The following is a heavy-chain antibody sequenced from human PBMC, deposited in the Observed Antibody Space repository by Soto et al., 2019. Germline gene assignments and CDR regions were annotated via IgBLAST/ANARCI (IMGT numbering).Heavy chain of an antibody. J-gene: IGHJ6*02. V-gene: IGHV1-3*01. D-gene: IGHD1-1*01. CDR3: AREGGTGTTNFSYYYYYGMDV. Sequence: GASVKVSCKASGYTFTSYAMHWVRQAPGQRLEWMGWINAGNGNTKYSQEFQGRVTITRDTSASTAYMELSRLRSDDTAVYYCAREGGTGTTNFSYYYYYGMDVWGQGTTVTVSS. CDR2: INAGNGNT. CDR1: GYTFTSYA.